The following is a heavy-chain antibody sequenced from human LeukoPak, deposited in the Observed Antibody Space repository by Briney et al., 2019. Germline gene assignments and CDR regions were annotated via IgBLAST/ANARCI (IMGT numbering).Heavy chain of an antibody. CDR2: MNPNSGNT. Sequence: WASVKVSCKASGYTFTSYDINWVRQATGQGLEWMGWMNPNSGNTGYAQKFQGRVTMTRNTSISTAYMELSSLRSEDTAVYYCARSFYDFWSGYYRNWFDPWGQGTLVTVSS. J-gene: IGHJ5*02. CDR1: GYTFTSYD. D-gene: IGHD3-3*01. CDR3: ARSFYDFWSGYYRNWFDP. V-gene: IGHV1-8*01.